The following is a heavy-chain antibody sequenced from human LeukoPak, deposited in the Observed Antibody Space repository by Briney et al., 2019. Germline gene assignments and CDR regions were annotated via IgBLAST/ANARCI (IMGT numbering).Heavy chain of an antibody. V-gene: IGHV1-69*06. Sequence: ASVKVSCKASGGTFSSYAISWVRQAPGQGLEWMGGIIPIFGTANYAQKFQGRVTITADKSTSTAYMELSSLRSEDTAVYYCARAGARTVTIDYWGQGTLVTVSS. D-gene: IGHD4-17*01. CDR2: IIPIFGTA. CDR1: GGTFSSYA. J-gene: IGHJ4*02. CDR3: ARAGARTVTIDY.